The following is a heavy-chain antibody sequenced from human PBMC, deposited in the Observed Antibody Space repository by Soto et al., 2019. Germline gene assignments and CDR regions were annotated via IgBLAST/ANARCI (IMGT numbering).Heavy chain of an antibody. CDR3: AKGDTAMVWRVYYYYGMDV. CDR2: ISYDGSNK. Sequence: TRKGLEWVAVISYDGSNKYYADSVKGRFTISRDNSKNTLYLQMNSLRAEDTAVYYCAKGDTAMVWRVYYYYGMDVWGQGTTVTVSS. V-gene: IGHV3-30*18. J-gene: IGHJ6*02. D-gene: IGHD5-18*01.